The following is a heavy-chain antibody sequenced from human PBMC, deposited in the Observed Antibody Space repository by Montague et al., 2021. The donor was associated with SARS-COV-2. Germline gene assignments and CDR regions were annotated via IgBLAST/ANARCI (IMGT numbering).Heavy chain of an antibody. CDR1: GGCGSSSSQW. CDR3: ARFTSTGSGSYYIFDY. CDR2: LYHDGST. J-gene: IGHJ4*02. D-gene: IGHD1-26*01. V-gene: IGHV4-4*02. Sequence: SETLSLTCAVSGGCGSSSSQWWSGVRHPPGKGLEGIGILYHDGSTNYNPSLKSRLTISVDKSKNQFSLKLSSVTAADTAVYYCARFTSTGSGSYYIFDYWGQGTLVTVSS.